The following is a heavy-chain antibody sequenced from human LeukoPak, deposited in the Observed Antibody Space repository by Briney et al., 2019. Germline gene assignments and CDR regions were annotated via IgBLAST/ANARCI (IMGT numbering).Heavy chain of an antibody. CDR3: ARGRIAVAAFDY. V-gene: IGHV1-69*13. Sequence: SVKVSCKASGGTFSSYAISWVRQAPGQGLEWMGGIIPIFGTANYAQKFQGRVTITADESTSTAYMELSSLRSEDTAVYYCARGRIAVAAFDYWGQGTLVTVSS. D-gene: IGHD6-19*01. CDR2: IIPIFGTA. J-gene: IGHJ4*02. CDR1: GGTFSSYA.